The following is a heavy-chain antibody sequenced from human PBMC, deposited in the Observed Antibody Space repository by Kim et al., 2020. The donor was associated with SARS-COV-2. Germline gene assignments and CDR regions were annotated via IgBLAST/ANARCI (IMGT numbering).Heavy chain of an antibody. Sequence: GGSLRLSCAASGFTFSNYWMHWVRQAPGKGLVWVSRINTDGSSTNYADSVKGRFTISRDNAKNTLYLQMNSLRAEDTALYYCARDPVMVRRNFFDYWGQGTLVTAS. J-gene: IGHJ4*02. CDR1: GFTFSNYW. CDR3: ARDPVMVRRNFFDY. V-gene: IGHV3-74*01. D-gene: IGHD5-18*01. CDR2: INTDGSST.